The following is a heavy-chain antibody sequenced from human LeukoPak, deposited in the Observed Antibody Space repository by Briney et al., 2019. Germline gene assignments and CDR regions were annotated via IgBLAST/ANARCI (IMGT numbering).Heavy chain of an antibody. CDR3: ARVLHKIAAAGMAGKWFDP. D-gene: IGHD6-13*01. V-gene: IGHV1-2*02. Sequence: ASVKVSCKASGGTFSSYAISWVRQAPGQGLEWMGRINPNSGGTNYAQKFQGRVTMTRDTSISTAYMELSRLRSDDTAVYYCARVLHKIAAAGMAGKWFDPWGQGTLVTVSS. CDR2: INPNSGGT. J-gene: IGHJ5*02. CDR1: GGTFSSYA.